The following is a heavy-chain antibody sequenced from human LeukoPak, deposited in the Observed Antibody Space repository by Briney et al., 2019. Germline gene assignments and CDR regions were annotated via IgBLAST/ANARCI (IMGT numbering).Heavy chain of an antibody. D-gene: IGHD6-19*01. CDR2: ISGSGGST. Sequence: GGSLRLSCAASGFTFSSYAMSWVRQAPGKGLEWVSAISGSGGSTYYADSVKGRFTISRDNSKNTLYLQMNSLRAEDTAVYYCARDPSIAVAGPLDHWGQGTLVTVSS. V-gene: IGHV3-23*01. CDR1: GFTFSSYA. J-gene: IGHJ4*02. CDR3: ARDPSIAVAGPLDH.